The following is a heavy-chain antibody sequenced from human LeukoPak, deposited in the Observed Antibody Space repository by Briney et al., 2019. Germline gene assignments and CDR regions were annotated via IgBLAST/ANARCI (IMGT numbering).Heavy chain of an antibody. CDR1: GYTFTSYG. D-gene: IGHD2-2*02. Sequence: GASVKVSCKASGYTFTSYGICWVRQAPGQGLEWMGWISAYNGNTNYAQKLQGRVTMTTDTSTSTAYMELRSLRSDDTAVYYCARAYCSSTSCYIADYWGQGTLVTVSS. CDR3: ARAYCSSTSCYIADY. J-gene: IGHJ4*02. CDR2: ISAYNGNT. V-gene: IGHV1-18*01.